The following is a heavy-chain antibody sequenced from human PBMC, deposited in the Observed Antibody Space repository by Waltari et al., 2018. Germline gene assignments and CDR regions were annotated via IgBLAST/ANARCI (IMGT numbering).Heavy chain of an antibody. Sequence: QVHLVHSGAEVKKPGASVKVSCKASGYTFTSYGISWVRQAPGQGLEWMGWISPYNGNKNYAQNLQGRVTMTTDTSTSTAYMELRSLRSDDTAVYYCARHFFSSSSGGGFDYWGQGTLVTVSS. CDR3: ARHFFSSSSGGGFDY. V-gene: IGHV1-18*01. J-gene: IGHJ4*02. D-gene: IGHD6-6*01. CDR2: ISPYNGNK. CDR1: GYTFTSYG.